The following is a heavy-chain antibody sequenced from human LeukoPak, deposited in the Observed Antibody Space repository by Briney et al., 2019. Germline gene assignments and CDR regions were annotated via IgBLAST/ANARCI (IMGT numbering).Heavy chain of an antibody. V-gene: IGHV3-74*01. D-gene: IGHD3-10*01. Sequence: GGSLRLSCAASGFTFSAYWMHWVRQAPGKGLVWVSHINTDGKSTNYADSVKGQFTISRDNAKNTLYLQMNSLRAEDTAVYYCARLYYYGSGRRVDYWGQGTLVTVSS. CDR3: ARLYYYGSGRRVDY. CDR2: INTDGKST. J-gene: IGHJ4*02. CDR1: GFTFSAYW.